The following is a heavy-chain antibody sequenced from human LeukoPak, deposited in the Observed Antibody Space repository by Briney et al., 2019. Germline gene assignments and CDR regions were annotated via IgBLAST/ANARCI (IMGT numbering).Heavy chain of an antibody. CDR3: ASTDDPYDFWSGYSQRAAGDY. CDR1: GFTFSSYA. D-gene: IGHD3-3*01. V-gene: IGHV4-39*01. CDR2: IYYSGST. Sequence: GSLRLSCAASGFTFSSYAMSWVRQAPGKGLEWIGSIYYSGSTYYNPSLKSRVTISVDTSKNQFSLKLSSVTAADTAVYYCASTDDPYDFWSGYSQRAAGDYWGQGTLVTVSS. J-gene: IGHJ4*02.